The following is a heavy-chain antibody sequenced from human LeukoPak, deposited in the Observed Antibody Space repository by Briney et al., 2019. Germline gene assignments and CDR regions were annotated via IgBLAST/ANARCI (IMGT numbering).Heavy chain of an antibody. J-gene: IGHJ4*02. CDR1: GYTFTSYG. V-gene: IGHV1-18*01. CDR2: ISAYNGNT. CDR3: ARAGREMATIFHPRDY. D-gene: IGHD5-24*01. Sequence: ASVKVSCKASGYTFTSYGISWVRQAPGQGLEWMGWISAYNGNTNYAQKLQGRVTMTTDTSTSTAYMELRSLRSDDTAVYHCARAGREMATIFHPRDYWGQGTLVTVSS.